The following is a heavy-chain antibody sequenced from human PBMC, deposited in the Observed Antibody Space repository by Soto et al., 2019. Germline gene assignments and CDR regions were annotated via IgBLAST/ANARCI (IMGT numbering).Heavy chain of an antibody. Sequence: PVGSLRLSCAASGFTFDDYAMHWVRQAPGKGLEWVSGISWNSGSIGYADYVKGRFTISRDNAKNSLYLQMNSLRAEDTALYYCAKALADYYGMDVWGQGTTVTVSS. CDR3: AKALADYYGMDV. V-gene: IGHV3-9*01. CDR2: ISWNSGSI. J-gene: IGHJ6*02. CDR1: GFTFDDYA.